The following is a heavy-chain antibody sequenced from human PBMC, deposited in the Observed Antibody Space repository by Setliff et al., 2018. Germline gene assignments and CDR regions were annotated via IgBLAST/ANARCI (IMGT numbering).Heavy chain of an antibody. CDR2: VYNSGTT. V-gene: IGHV4-61*02. Sequence: PSETLSLTCTVSGDSISGGDYYWTWIRQPAGKRLEWIGRVYNSGTTYNAFFASRVTMSIDTSKNQFSLNPNSVTAADTALYYCAKESLAINTRWFDPWGQGILVTVS. CDR3: AKESLAINTRWFDP. D-gene: IGHD3-3*02. CDR1: GDSISGGDYY. J-gene: IGHJ5*02.